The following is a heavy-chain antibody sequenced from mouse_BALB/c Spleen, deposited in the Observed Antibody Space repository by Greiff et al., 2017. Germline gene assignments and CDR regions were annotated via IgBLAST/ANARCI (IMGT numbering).Heavy chain of an antibody. J-gene: IGHJ1*01. CDR3: ARGRDWYFDV. CDR1: GFTFSDYY. Sequence: EVKLMESGGGLVKPGGSLKLSCAASGFTFSDYYMYWVRQTPDKRLEWVATISDGGSYTYYPDSVKGRFTISRDNAKNNLYLQMSSLKSEDTAMYYCARGRDWYFDVWGAGTTVTVSS. CDR2: ISDGGSYT. V-gene: IGHV5-4*02.